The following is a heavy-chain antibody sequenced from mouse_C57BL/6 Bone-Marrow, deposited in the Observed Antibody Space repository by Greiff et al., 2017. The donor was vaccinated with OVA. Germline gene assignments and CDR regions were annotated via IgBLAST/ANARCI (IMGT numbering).Heavy chain of an antibody. Sequence: DVQLVESGGGLVQPGGSMKLSCVASGFTFSNYWMNWVRQSPEKGLEWVAQIRLKSDNYATHYAESVKGRFTISRDDSKSSVYLQMNNLRAEDTGIYYCTGDTVKYFDVWGTGTTVTVSS. V-gene: IGHV6-3*01. D-gene: IGHD1-1*01. CDR3: TGDTVKYFDV. CDR1: GFTFSNYW. J-gene: IGHJ1*03. CDR2: IRLKSDNYAT.